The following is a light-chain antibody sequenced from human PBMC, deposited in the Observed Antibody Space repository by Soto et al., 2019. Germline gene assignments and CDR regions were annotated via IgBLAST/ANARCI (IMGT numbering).Light chain of an antibody. CDR1: QSVSNNY. CDR3: QQYASLPWT. CDR2: GPS. J-gene: IGKJ1*01. Sequence: EIVLTQSPGTLSLSPGERATLSCRASQSVSNNYLAWYQQKPGQAPRLLIYGPSTRATGIADRFSGSGSETDFTLSISRLEPQDFAVYYCQQYASLPWTFGQGTKVDIK. V-gene: IGKV3-20*01.